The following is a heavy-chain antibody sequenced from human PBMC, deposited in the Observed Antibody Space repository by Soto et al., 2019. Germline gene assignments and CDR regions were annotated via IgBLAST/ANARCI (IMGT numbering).Heavy chain of an antibody. CDR2: ISYDGSNK. CDR3: ARTPRGQWELPYYYYGTDV. V-gene: IGHV3-30-3*01. CDR1: GFTFSSYA. J-gene: IGHJ6*02. D-gene: IGHD1-26*01. Sequence: QVQLVESGGGVVQPGRSLRLSCAASGFTFSSYAMHWVRQAPGKGLEWVAVISYDGSNKYYADSVKGRFTISRDNSKNTLYLQMNSPRAEDTAVYYCARTPRGQWELPYYYYGTDVWGQGTTVTVSS.